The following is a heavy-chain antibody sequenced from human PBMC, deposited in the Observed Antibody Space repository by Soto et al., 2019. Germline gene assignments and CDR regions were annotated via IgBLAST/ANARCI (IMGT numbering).Heavy chain of an antibody. CDR1: GFTFSSYA. CDR3: AKSGPALRYFDWLSEFDY. V-gene: IGHV3-23*01. D-gene: IGHD3-9*01. J-gene: IGHJ4*02. CDR2: ISASGGST. Sequence: GGSLRLSCAASGFTFSSYAMSWVRQAPGKGLEWVSPISASGGSTYYADSVKGRFTISRDNSKNTLYLQMNRLRAEDTAVYYCAKSGPALRYFDWLSEFDYWGQGTLVTVSS.